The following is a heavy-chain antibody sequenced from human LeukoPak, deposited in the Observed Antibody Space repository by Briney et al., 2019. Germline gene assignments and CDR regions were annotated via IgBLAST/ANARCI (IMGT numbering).Heavy chain of an antibody. J-gene: IGHJ4*02. Sequence: GGSLRLSCVASGLPIADFAMHWVRQAPGKGLEWVSLISGDGVSTFYADSVKGRFSISRDNSKNSLYLEMNSPRTEDAAMYYCAKESGKFDYWGQGTLVAVSS. CDR2: ISGDGVST. V-gene: IGHV3-43*02. CDR1: GLPIADFA. CDR3: AKESGKFDY.